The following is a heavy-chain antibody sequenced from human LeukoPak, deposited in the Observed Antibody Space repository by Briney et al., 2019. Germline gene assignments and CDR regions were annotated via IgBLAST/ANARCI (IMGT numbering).Heavy chain of an antibody. CDR3: AREDGSSEYFDY. D-gene: IGHD6-6*01. Sequence: EASVKVSCKASGGTFSSYAISWVRQAPGQGLEWMGGIIPIFGTANYAQKFQGRVTITADKSTSTAYMELSSLRSEDTAVYYCAREDGSSEYFDYWGQGTLVTVSS. CDR1: GGTFSSYA. J-gene: IGHJ4*02. CDR2: IIPIFGTA. V-gene: IGHV1-69*06.